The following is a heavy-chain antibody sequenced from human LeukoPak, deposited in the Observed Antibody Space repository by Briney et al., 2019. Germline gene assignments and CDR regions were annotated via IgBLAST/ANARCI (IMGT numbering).Heavy chain of an antibody. CDR3: AELDLNGGNSHY. Sequence: GRSLRLSSAASGFTFRSFVMHWVRQAPGKGLEWVAAISYEDGSNKYYADSVKGRFIISRDNSKNTLYLQMNSLRAEDTAVYYCAELDLNGGNSHYWGQGTLVTVSS. V-gene: IGHV3-30*04. D-gene: IGHD4-23*01. J-gene: IGHJ4*02. CDR1: GFTFRSFV. CDR2: ISYEDGSNK.